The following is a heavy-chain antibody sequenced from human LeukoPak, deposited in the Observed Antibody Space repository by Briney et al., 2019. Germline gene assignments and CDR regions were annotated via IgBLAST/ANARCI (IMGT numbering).Heavy chain of an antibody. CDR3: GGYYDSSGYLPGDY. J-gene: IGHJ4*02. Sequence: GGSLRLSCAASGFTFSSYSMNWVRQAPGKGLEWVSSISSGGSTYYADSVKGRFTISRDNSKNTLYLQMNSLRAEDTAVYYCGGYYDSSGYLPGDYWGQGTLVTVSS. CDR2: ISSGGST. D-gene: IGHD3-22*01. CDR1: GFTFSSYS. V-gene: IGHV3-23*01.